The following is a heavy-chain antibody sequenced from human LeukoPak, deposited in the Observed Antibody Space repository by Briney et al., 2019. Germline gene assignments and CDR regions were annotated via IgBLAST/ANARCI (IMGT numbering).Heavy chain of an antibody. J-gene: IGHJ3*02. D-gene: IGHD2-2*01. Sequence: ASVTVSCKASGYTFTSYGISWVRQAPGQGLEWMGWISAYNGNTNYAQKLQGRVTMTTDTSTSTAYMELRSLRSDDTAVYYCARDFDIVVVPAAISAFDIWGQGTMVTVSS. CDR2: ISAYNGNT. CDR3: ARDFDIVVVPAAISAFDI. CDR1: GYTFTSYG. V-gene: IGHV1-18*01.